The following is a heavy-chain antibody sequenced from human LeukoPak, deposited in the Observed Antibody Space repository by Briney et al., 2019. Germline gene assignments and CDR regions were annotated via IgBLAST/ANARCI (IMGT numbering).Heavy chain of an antibody. CDR3: ARDQGTVVTRWFDP. CDR2: ISSSGSTI. CDR1: GFIFNDYY. V-gene: IGHV3-11*01. J-gene: IGHJ5*02. Sequence: GGSLRLSCTASGFIFNDYYMSWIRQAPGKGLEWVSYISSSGSTIYYADSVKGRFTISRDNAKNSLYLQMNSLRAEDTAVYYCARDQGTVVTRWFDPWGQGTLVTVSS. D-gene: IGHD4-23*01.